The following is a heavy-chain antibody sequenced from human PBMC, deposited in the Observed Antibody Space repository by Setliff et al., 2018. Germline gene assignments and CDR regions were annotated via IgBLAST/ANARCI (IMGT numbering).Heavy chain of an antibody. CDR3: AREQWLDPPGYYYMDV. CDR2: IYIGGSA. Sequence: SETLSLTCTVSYGSINGFYWTWVRQPAGKGLEWVGHIYIGGSANYNPSLKSRVTMSIDTSKNQFSLKLNSVTAADMAVYYCAREQWLDPPGYYYMDVWAKGTTVTVSS. J-gene: IGHJ6*03. CDR1: YGSINGFY. V-gene: IGHV4-4*07. D-gene: IGHD6-19*01.